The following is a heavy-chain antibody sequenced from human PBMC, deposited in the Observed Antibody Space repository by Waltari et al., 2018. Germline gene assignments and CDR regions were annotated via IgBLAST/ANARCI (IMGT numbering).Heavy chain of an antibody. CDR2: INHSGST. J-gene: IGHJ5*02. CDR1: GGSFRGYS. Sequence: QVQLQQWGAGLLKPSETLPLTCAVYGGSFRGYSWLWIRQPPGKGLEWIGEINHSGSTNKNPSLKGRVTISGDTSKNQCSLKLSSVTAADTAVYYCARGLPASYCSGGSCYPKWFDPWGQGTLVTVSS. V-gene: IGHV4-34*01. CDR3: ARGLPASYCSGGSCYPKWFDP. D-gene: IGHD2-15*01.